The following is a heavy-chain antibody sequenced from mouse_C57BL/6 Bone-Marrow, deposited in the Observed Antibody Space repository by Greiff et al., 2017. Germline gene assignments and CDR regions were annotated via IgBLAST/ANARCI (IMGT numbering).Heavy chain of an antibody. Sequence: QVQLQQSGAELARPGASVKLSCKASGYTFTSYGISWVKQRTGQGLEWIGEIYPRSGNTYYNEKFKGKATLTADKSSSTAYMELRSLTSEDSAVYFCARNYYGYDWYAMDYWGQGTSVTVSS. CDR3: ARNYYGYDWYAMDY. J-gene: IGHJ4*01. CDR2: IYPRSGNT. V-gene: IGHV1-81*01. CDR1: GYTFTSYG. D-gene: IGHD2-2*01.